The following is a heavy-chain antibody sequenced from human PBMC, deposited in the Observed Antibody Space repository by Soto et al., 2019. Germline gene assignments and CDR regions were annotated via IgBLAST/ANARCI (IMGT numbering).Heavy chain of an antibody. CDR1: GDSISSSY. V-gene: IGHV4-59*08. D-gene: IGHD3-10*01. CDR2: IHYSGVT. Sequence: PSETLSLTCTVSGDSISSSYWNWIRQPPGKGLEWIGYIHYSGVTKYNPSLKSRVTISVATSKNQFSLKVTSVTAADTAVYYCTRQNYDSGTSWAWGQGTLVTVSS. CDR3: TRQNYDSGTSWA. J-gene: IGHJ4*02.